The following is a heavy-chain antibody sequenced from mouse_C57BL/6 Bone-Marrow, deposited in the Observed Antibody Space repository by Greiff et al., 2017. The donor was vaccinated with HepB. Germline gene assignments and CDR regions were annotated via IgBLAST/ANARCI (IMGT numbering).Heavy chain of an antibody. V-gene: IGHV14-4*01. Sequence: VQLQQSGAELVRPGASVKLSCTASGFNIKDDYMHWVKQRPEQGLEWIGWIDPENGDTEYASKFQGKATITADTSSNTAYLQLSSLTSEDAAVYYCTTAGYYSNYGFAYWGQGTLVTVSA. J-gene: IGHJ3*01. CDR1: GFNIKDDY. CDR3: TTAGYYSNYGFAY. CDR2: IDPENGDT. D-gene: IGHD2-5*01.